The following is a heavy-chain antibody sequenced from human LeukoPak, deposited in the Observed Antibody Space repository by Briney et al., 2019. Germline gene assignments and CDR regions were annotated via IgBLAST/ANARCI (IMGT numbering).Heavy chain of an antibody. CDR2: IYYSGST. J-gene: IGHJ4*02. CDR3: ATSGWYLLPGIY. CDR1: GYSISSGYY. Sequence: SETLSLTCTVSGYSISSGYYWGWIRQPPGKGLKWIGSIYYSGSTYYNPSLKSRVTISVDTSKNQFSLKLSSVTAADTAVFYCATSGWYLLPGIYWGQGTLVTVSS. D-gene: IGHD6-19*01. V-gene: IGHV4-38-2*02.